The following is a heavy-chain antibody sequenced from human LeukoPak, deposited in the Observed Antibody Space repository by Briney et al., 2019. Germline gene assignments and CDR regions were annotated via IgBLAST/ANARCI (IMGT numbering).Heavy chain of an antibody. CDR1: GGSFSGYY. D-gene: IGHD3-3*01. CDR3: ARGEGPTYYDFWSGYYTSYYFDY. V-gene: IGHV4-34*01. J-gene: IGHJ4*02. CDR2: INHSGST. Sequence: SETLSLTCTVSGGSFSGYYWSWIRQPPGKGLEWIGEINHSGSTNYNPSLKSRVTISVDTSKNQFSLKLSSVTAADTAVYYCARGEGPTYYDFWSGYYTSYYFDYWGQGTLVTVSS.